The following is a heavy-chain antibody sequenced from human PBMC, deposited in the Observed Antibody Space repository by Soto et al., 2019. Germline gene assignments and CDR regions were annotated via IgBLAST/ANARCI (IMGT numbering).Heavy chain of an antibody. D-gene: IGHD3-3*01. CDR1: GYLISSGYY. Sequence: PSETLSLTCAVSGYLISSGYYWGWIRQPPGKGLEWIGTIYHDGSTYYNPSLKSRVTISVDTSKNQFSLKLSSVTAADTAVYYCARDPVFGVNLRFDPWGQGTLVTVSS. J-gene: IGHJ5*02. CDR3: ARDPVFGVNLRFDP. V-gene: IGHV4-38-2*02. CDR2: IYHDGST.